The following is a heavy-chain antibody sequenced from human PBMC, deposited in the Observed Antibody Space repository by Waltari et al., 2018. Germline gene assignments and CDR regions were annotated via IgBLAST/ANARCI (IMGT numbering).Heavy chain of an antibody. V-gene: IGHV1-69*13. D-gene: IGHD6-6*01. J-gene: IGHJ4*02. Sequence: QVQLVQSGAEVKKPGSSVKVSCKASGGTFSSYAISWVRQAPGQGLEWMGGIIPIFGTANYAQKSQARVTITADESTSTAYMGLSSLRSEDTAVYYCARENEQLAYFDYWGQGTLVTVSS. CDR3: ARENEQLAYFDY. CDR2: IIPIFGTA. CDR1: GGTFSSYA.